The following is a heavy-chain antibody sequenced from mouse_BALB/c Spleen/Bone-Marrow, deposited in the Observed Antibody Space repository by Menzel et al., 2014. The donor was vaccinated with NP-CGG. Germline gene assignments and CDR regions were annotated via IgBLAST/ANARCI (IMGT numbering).Heavy chain of an antibody. V-gene: IGHV7-3*02. J-gene: IGHJ4*01. CDR1: GFTFTDYY. CDR2: IRNKANGYTT. CDR3: AVTDY. Sequence: EVQLQQSGGGLVQPGGSLRLSCATSGFTFTDYYMSWVRQPPGKALEWLGFIRNKANGYTTEYSASVKGRFTISRDNSQSILYLQMNTLRAEDSATYYCAVTDYWGQGTSVTVSS. D-gene: IGHD2-12*01.